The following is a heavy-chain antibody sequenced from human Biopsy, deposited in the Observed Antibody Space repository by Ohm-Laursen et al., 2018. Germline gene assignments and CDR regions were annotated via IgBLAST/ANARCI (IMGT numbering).Heavy chain of an antibody. CDR1: GYTFTSYY. CDR2: INPSGGSA. J-gene: IGHJ5*02. D-gene: IGHD3-22*01. Sequence: ASVKVSCKASGYTFTSYYMHWVRQAPGQGLEWMGIINPSGGSATYAQKFQGRVTMTRDTSTSTVYMELSSLRSEDTAVYYCARNAWPTLSTMIVVVKGFNWFDPWGQGTLVTVSS. V-gene: IGHV1-46*01. CDR3: ARNAWPTLSTMIVVVKGFNWFDP.